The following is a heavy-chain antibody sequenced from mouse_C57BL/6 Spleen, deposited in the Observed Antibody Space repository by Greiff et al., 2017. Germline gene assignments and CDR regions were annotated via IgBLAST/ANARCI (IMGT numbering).Heavy chain of an antibody. D-gene: IGHD1-1*01. V-gene: IGHV5-17*01. Sequence: EVKLVESGGGLVKPGGSLKLSCAASGFTFSDYGMHWVRQAPEKGLEWVAYISSGSSTIYYADTVKGRFTISRDNAKNTLFLQMTSLRSEDTAMYYCARRHITTVVFDYWGQGTTLTVSS. CDR2: ISSGSSTI. CDR3: ARRHITTVVFDY. J-gene: IGHJ2*01. CDR1: GFTFSDYG.